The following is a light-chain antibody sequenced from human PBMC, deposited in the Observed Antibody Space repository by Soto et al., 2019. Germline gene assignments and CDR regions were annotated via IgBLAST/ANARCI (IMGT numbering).Light chain of an antibody. Sequence: QSVLTQPPSVSGAPGQRVTISCTGSSSNIGAGYDVHWYQQLPGTAPKLLIYVNTNRPSGVPDRFSGSKSGTSGSLAITGLQAEYEGDYYCQSYDSSLSGVVLGGGTKVTVL. CDR1: SSNIGAGYD. J-gene: IGLJ2*01. CDR2: VNT. CDR3: QSYDSSLSGVV. V-gene: IGLV1-40*01.